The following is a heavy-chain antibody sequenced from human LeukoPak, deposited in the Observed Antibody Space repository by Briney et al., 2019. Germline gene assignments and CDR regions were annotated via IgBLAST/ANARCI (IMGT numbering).Heavy chain of an antibody. CDR3: ARTADDAFDI. D-gene: IGHD2-21*02. J-gene: IGHJ3*02. CDR2: INPNSGGT. CDR1: GYTFTGYY. V-gene: IGHV1-2*04. Sequence: ASVKVSCKASGYTFTGYYMHWVRQAPGQGLEWMGWINPNSGGTNYAQRFQGWVTMTRDTSISTAYMELSRLRPDDTAVYYCARTADDAFDIRGQGTMVTVSS.